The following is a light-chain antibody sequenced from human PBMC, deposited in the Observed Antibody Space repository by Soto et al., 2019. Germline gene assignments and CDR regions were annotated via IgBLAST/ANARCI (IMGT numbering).Light chain of an antibody. J-gene: IGLJ2*01. CDR2: DVI. V-gene: IGLV2-11*01. Sequence: QSALTQPRSVSGSAGRSVTISCTGSRSDVGGYDYVSWYQQYPGKAPKLMIYDVIKRPSGVPDRFSGSKSGNTASLTISGLQAEDESDYYCCSYAGSYNVVFGGGTKVTVL. CDR3: CSYAGSYNVV. CDR1: RSDVGGYDY.